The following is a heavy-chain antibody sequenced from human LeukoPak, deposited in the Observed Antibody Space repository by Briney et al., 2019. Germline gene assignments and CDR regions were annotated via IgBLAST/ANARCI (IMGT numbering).Heavy chain of an antibody. CDR2: IIPIFGTA. J-gene: IGHJ4*02. V-gene: IGHV1-69*13. Sequence: SVKVSCKASGGTFSSYAISWVRQAPGQGLEWMGGIIPIFGTANYAQKFQGRVTITAGESTSTAYMELSSLRSEDTAVCYCAREPITMVRGVIIAFDYWGQGTLVTVSS. CDR1: GGTFSSYA. D-gene: IGHD3-10*01. CDR3: AREPITMVRGVIIAFDY.